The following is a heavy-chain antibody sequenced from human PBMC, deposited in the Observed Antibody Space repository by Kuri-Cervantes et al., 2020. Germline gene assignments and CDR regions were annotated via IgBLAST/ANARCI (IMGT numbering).Heavy chain of an antibody. CDR2: TSPDGSDN. V-gene: IGHV3-7*03. D-gene: IGHD2-15*01. CDR3: AKAVGCSGGSCYSFGFDY. Sequence: GGSLRLSCVASGFTFNTYWMSWVRQLPGKGLEWVANTSPDGSDNYYVDSLKGRFTISRDNSKNTLYLQMNSLRAEDTAVYYCAKAVGCSGGSCYSFGFDYWGQGTLVTVSS. J-gene: IGHJ4*02. CDR1: GFTFNTYW.